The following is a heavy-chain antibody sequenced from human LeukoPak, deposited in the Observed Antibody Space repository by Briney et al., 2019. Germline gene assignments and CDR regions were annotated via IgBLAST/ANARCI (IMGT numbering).Heavy chain of an antibody. J-gene: IGHJ4*02. CDR1: GFTFSNAW. CDR3: TTDTYDFWSGYPNY. CDR2: IKNKTDGGTT. D-gene: IGHD3-3*01. V-gene: IGHV3-15*01. Sequence: GGSLRLSCAASGFTFSNAWMSWVRQAPGKGLEWVGRIKNKTDGGTTDYAAPVKGRFTISRDDSKNTLYLQMNSLKTEDTAVYYRTTDTYDFWSGYPNYWGQGTLVTVSS.